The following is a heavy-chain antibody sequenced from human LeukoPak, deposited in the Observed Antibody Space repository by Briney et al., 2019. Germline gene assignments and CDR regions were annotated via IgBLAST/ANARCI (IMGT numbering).Heavy chain of an antibody. CDR1: GGPFSGYF. D-gene: IGHD3-10*01. CDR3: ARRYYYNLGSFPFDF. J-gene: IGHJ4*02. CDR2: IHDSGTT. V-gene: IGHV4-34*01. Sequence: SETLSLTCAVSGGPFSGYFWSWIRQSSGKGLEWIGEIHDSGTTNYNPSLNSRVTISEDTSKNQFYLNLSSVTAADTAVYYCARRYYYNLGSFPFDFWGQGTLVTVSS.